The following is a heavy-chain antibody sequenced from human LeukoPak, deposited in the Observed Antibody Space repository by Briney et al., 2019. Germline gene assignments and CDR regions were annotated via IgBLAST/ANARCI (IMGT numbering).Heavy chain of an antibody. V-gene: IGHV1-69*04. D-gene: IGHD3-3*01. CDR3: ARSLEWSYTSFDY. CDR1: GGTFSSYA. Sequence: SVKVSCKASGGTFSSYAISWVRQAPGQGLEWMGRIIPILGVANYAQKFQGRVTITADQSTSTAYMEVRSLRSEDTAVYYCARSLEWSYTSFDYWGQGTLVTVSS. CDR2: IIPILGVA. J-gene: IGHJ4*02.